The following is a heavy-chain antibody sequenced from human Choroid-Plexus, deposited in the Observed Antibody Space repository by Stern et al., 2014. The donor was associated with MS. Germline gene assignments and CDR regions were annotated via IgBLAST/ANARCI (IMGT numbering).Heavy chain of an antibody. CDR1: GYIFTGYY. D-gene: IGHD3-3*01. CDR3: ARDQRGITIFGVVTDYYYLGMDV. CDR2: VNPNTGGT. Sequence: QVQLVQSGAEVKKPGASVKVPCKTSGYIFTGYYIHWVRQDPGQGLEWMAWVNPNTGGTMYAQKFQGRVTMSRDTSISTAYVELSSLTSDDTAVYYCARDQRGITIFGVVTDYYYLGMDVWGQGTTVTVSS. V-gene: IGHV1-2*02. J-gene: IGHJ6*02.